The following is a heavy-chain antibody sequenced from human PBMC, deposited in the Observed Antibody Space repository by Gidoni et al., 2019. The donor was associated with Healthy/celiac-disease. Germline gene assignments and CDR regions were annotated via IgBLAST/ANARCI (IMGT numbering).Heavy chain of an antibody. CDR1: GGSFSGYY. CDR3: ASGYSYGGVVD. V-gene: IGHV4-34*01. J-gene: IGHJ4*02. D-gene: IGHD5-18*01. CDR2: INHSGST. Sequence: QVQLQQWGAGLLKPSETLSLTCAVYGGSFSGYYWSWIRQPPGKGLEWIGEINHSGSTNYTPSLKSRITISVDTSKNQFSLKLSSVTAADTAVYYCASGYSYGGVVDWGQGTLVTVSS.